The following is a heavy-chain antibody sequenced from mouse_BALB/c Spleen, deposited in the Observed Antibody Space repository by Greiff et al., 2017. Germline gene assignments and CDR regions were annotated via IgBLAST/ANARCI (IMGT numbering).Heavy chain of an antibody. CDR3: ARSWVRRNYFDD. D-gene: IGHD2-14*01. CDR2: ISSGSSTI. Sequence: EVNLVESGGGLVQPGGSRKLSCAASGFTFSSFGMHWVRQAPEKGLEWVAYISSGSSTIYYADTVKGRFTISRDNPKNTLFLQMTSLRSEDTAMYYGARSWVRRNYFDDWGQGTTLTVSS. V-gene: IGHV5-17*02. J-gene: IGHJ2*01. CDR1: GFTFSSFG.